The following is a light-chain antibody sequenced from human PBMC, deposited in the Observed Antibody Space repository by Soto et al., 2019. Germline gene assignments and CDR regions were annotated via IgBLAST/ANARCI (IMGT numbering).Light chain of an antibody. CDR2: DAS. Sequence: DIQVTQSPPSLSASVGDRVTITCRASQSISSWLAWYQQKPGKAPKLLIYDASSLESGVTSRFSGSGSGTEFTLTITSLQPDDFATYYCQQYNSYPWTVGQVTKVEIK. J-gene: IGKJ1*01. CDR3: QQYNSYPWT. CDR1: QSISSW. V-gene: IGKV1-5*01.